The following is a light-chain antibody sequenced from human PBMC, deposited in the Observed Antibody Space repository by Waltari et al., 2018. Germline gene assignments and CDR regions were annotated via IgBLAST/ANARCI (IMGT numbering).Light chain of an antibody. CDR1: QTVLYNSNPKKY. J-gene: IGKJ1*01. Sequence: DIVLTQSPDSLAVSLGERATISCKSSQTVLYNSNPKKYLAWYQQKPGQPPRLLISWASIRESGVPDRFSGSGSGTDFTLTISSLQAEDVAVYYCQQYYRSRTFGQGTKVEIK. V-gene: IGKV4-1*01. CDR3: QQYYRSRT. CDR2: WAS.